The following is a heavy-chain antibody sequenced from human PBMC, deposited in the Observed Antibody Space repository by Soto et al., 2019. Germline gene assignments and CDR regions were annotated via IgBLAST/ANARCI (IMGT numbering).Heavy chain of an antibody. V-gene: IGHV4-59*01. J-gene: IGHJ4*02. Sequence: LSLTCTVSGGSMRNYFWTWIRQPPGKGLERIGYIHYSGTTSFFPSYNPSLRSRVTISEDTSKNQFSLKLLSVTTADTAVYFCAAGEASSRNLAPYYLDFWGQGTLVTVSS. CDR1: GGSMRNYF. CDR2: IHYSGTT. D-gene: IGHD6-13*01. CDR3: AAGEASSRNLAPYYLDF.